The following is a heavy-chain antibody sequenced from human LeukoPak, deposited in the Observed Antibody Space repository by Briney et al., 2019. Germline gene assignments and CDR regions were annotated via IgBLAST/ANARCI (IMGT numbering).Heavy chain of an antibody. CDR1: GGSISSSNW. CDR3: ARAGSGWYFTN. D-gene: IGHD6-19*01. V-gene: IGHV4-4*02. J-gene: IGHJ4*02. Sequence: PSGTLSLTCAVSGGSISSSNWWSWVRQPPGKGLEWIGEIYHSGSTNYNPSLKSRVTISVDTSKNQFSLKLSSVTAADTAVYYCARAGSGWYFTNWGQGTLVTVSS. CDR2: IYHSGST.